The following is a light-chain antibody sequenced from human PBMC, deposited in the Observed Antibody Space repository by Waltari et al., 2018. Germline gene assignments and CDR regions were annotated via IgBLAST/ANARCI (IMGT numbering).Light chain of an antibody. CDR3: SSYIDSSTLEL. CDR2: DVS. Sequence: QSALTQPASVSGSPGQSTTISCTGTRRDIGGYTYVYWYQQVPGKAPKLMIYDVSNRPSGVSSRFSGSKSGNTASLTISGLQAEDEADYFCSSYIDSSTLELFGGGTSLTVL. V-gene: IGLV2-14*03. CDR1: RRDIGGYTY. J-gene: IGLJ2*01.